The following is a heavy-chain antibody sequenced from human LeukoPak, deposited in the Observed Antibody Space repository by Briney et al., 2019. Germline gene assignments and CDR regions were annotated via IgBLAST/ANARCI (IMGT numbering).Heavy chain of an antibody. CDR1: GGSFSGYY. V-gene: IGHV4-34*01. CDR2: INHSGST. J-gene: IGHJ4*02. Sequence: SETLSLTCAVYGGSFSGYYWSWIRQPPGKGLEWIGEINHSGSTNYNPSLKSRVTISVDTSKNQFSLMLSSVTAADTAVYYCARGAALMKYYCGSGSYLYYWGQGTLVTVSS. CDR3: ARGAALMKYYCGSGSYLYY. D-gene: IGHD3-10*01.